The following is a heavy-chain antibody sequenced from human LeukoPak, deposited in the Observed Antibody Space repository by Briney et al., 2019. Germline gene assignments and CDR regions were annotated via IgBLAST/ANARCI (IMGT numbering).Heavy chain of an antibody. CDR1: GYTFTSYD. Sequence: WASVKVSCKASGYTFTSYDINWVRQATGQVLEWMGWMNPNSGNKGYAQKFQGRVTMTRNNSISTAYMELSSLRSEDTAVYYCARGIPSSIFGVVIIIDYYYGMDVWGQGTTVTVSS. D-gene: IGHD3-3*01. CDR3: ARGIPSSIFGVVIIIDYYYGMDV. CDR2: MNPNSGNK. V-gene: IGHV1-8*01. J-gene: IGHJ6*02.